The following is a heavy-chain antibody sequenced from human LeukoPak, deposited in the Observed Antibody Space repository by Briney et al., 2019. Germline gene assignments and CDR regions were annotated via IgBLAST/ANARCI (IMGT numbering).Heavy chain of an antibody. CDR1: GYTFTGYY. CDR3: AREFLAGVYYYGMDV. D-gene: IGHD2/OR15-2a*01. J-gene: IGHJ6*02. CDR2: INPNSGGT. Sequence: ASVKVSCTASGYTFTGYYMHWVRQAPGQGLEWMGWINPNSGGTNYAQKFQGRVTMTRDTSISTAYMELSRLRSDDTAVYYCAREFLAGVYYYGMDVWGQGTTVTVSS. V-gene: IGHV1-2*02.